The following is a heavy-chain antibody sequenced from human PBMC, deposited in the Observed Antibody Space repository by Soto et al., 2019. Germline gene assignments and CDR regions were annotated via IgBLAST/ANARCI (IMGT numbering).Heavy chain of an antibody. CDR2: ISSSSSYI. V-gene: IGHV3-21*01. CDR3: ARVEYSSSSPFDY. CDR1: GFTFSSYS. J-gene: IGHJ4*02. Sequence: GGSLRLSCAASGFTFSSYSMNWVRQAPGKGLEWVSSISSSSSYIYYADSVKGRFTISRDNAKNSLYLQMNSLRAEDTAVYYCARVEYSSSSPFDYWGQGXLVTVPS. D-gene: IGHD6-6*01.